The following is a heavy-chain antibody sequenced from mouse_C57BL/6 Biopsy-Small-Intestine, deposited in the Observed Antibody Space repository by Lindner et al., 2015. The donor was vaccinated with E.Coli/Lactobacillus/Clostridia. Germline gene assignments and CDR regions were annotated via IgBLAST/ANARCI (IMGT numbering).Heavy chain of an antibody. CDR2: INPHSGGT. Sequence: SVKVSCKASGYTFTDYYMHWVRQAPGRGLEWMGWINPHSGGTNYAQKFQGSVTLTRDTSINTAYMEVSRLRSDDTAVYYCARGFVGIHRDYTPGVVDYWGQGTLVTVS. V-gene: IGHV1S29*02. D-gene: IGHD2-4*01. J-gene: IGHJ4*01. CDR1: GYTFTDYY. CDR3: ARGFVGIHRDYTPGVVDY.